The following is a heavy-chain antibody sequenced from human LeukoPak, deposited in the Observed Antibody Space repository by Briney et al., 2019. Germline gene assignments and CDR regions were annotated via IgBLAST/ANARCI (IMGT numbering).Heavy chain of an antibody. D-gene: IGHD4-23*01. Sequence: GGSLRLSCAASGFTFSSYAMSWVRQAPGKGLEWVSGISWNSGSIGYADSVKGRFTISRDNAKNSLYLQMNSLRAEDTALYYCAKAYGGNSGFDYWGQGTLVTVSS. CDR3: AKAYGGNSGFDY. CDR2: ISWNSGSI. CDR1: GFTFSSYA. J-gene: IGHJ4*02. V-gene: IGHV3-9*01.